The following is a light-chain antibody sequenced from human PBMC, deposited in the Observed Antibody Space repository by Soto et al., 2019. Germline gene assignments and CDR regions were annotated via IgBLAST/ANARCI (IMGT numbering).Light chain of an antibody. CDR1: QDVGNF. V-gene: IGKV1-33*01. CDR3: QQYGNPCT. Sequence: DTQMTQSPSSLSASLGDRVTITCQANQDVGNFLNWYQQKPGKAPKVVIYDASNLPPGVPSRFSGRGSGTQFAFTISGLQCEDIGTYYCQQYGNPCTFGPGNKLELK. CDR2: DAS. J-gene: IGKJ3*01.